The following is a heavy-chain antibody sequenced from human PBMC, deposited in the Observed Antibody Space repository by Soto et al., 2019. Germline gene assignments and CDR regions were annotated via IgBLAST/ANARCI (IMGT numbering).Heavy chain of an antibody. CDR1: GFTFSSYA. V-gene: IGHV3-23*01. CDR3: AKDGIFGVVIDY. CDR2: ISGSGGST. D-gene: IGHD3-3*01. Sequence: EVQLLESGGDLVQPGESLRLSCAASGFTFSSYAMSWVRQAPGKGLEWVSAISGSGGSTYYADSVKGRFTISRDNSKNTLYLQMNSLRAEDTAVYYCAKDGIFGVVIDYWGQGTLVTVSS. J-gene: IGHJ4*02.